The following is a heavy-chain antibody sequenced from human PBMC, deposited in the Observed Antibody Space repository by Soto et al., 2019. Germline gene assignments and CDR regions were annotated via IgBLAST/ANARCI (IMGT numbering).Heavy chain of an antibody. Sequence: ASVKVSCKASGYTFTGYYMHWVQQAPGQGLEWMGWINPNSGGTNYAQKFQGWVTMTRDTSISTAYMELSRLRSDDTAVYYCASSSLPGWQQLGNWGQGTLVTVSS. J-gene: IGHJ4*02. CDR3: ASSSLPGWQQLGN. D-gene: IGHD6-13*01. V-gene: IGHV1-2*04. CDR2: INPNSGGT. CDR1: GYTFTGYY.